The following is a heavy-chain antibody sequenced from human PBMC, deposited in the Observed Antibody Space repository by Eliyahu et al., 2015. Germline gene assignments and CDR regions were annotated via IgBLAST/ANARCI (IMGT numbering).Heavy chain of an antibody. CDR3: ARGNELNYGTSSFHY. J-gene: IGHJ4*02. Sequence: EVQLLESGGGLVQPGGSLRLSCAASGFTXSSYAMSWVRQAPGKGLEWVSGFSGSGNTXYADSVKGRSTISRDNSKNTLYLQLNSLRADDTAVFYCARGNELNYGTSSFHYWGQGTLVTVSS. D-gene: IGHD6-6*01. V-gene: IGHV3-23*01. CDR2: FSGSGNT. CDR1: GFTXSSYA.